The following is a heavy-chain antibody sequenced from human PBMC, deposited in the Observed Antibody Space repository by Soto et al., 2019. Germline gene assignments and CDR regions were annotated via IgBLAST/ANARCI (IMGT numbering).Heavy chain of an antibody. D-gene: IGHD1-7*01. CDR3: AKEPELRGRRRNWFDP. CDR2: ISGSGGST. V-gene: IGHV3-23*01. CDR1: GFTFSSYA. J-gene: IGHJ5*02. Sequence: GGSLRLSCAASGFTFSSYAMSWVRQAPGKGLEWVSAISGSGGSTYYADSVKGRFTISRDNSKNTLYLQMNSLRAEDTAVYYCAKEPELRGRRRNWFDPWGQGTLVTVSS.